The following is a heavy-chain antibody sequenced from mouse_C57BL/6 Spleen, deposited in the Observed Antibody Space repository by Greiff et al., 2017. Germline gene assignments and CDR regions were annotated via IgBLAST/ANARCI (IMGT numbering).Heavy chain of an antibody. D-gene: IGHD1-1*01. J-gene: IGHJ4*01. Sequence: VQLVESGPGLVAPSQSLSITCTVSGFSLTSYGVHWVRQPPGKGLEWLVVIWSDGSTTYNSALKSRLSISKDNSKSQVFLKMNSLQTDDTAMYYCARHADYYGSSYEEGAMDYWGQGTSVTVSS. V-gene: IGHV2-6-1*01. CDR1: GFSLTSYG. CDR3: ARHADYYGSSYEEGAMDY. CDR2: IWSDGST.